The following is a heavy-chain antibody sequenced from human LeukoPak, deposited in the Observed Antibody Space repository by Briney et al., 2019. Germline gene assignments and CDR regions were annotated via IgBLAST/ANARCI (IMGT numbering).Heavy chain of an antibody. CDR2: ISYDGSNK. CDR3: AKVPPSSGWYSFDY. J-gene: IGHJ4*02. Sequence: GGSLRLSCAASGFTFSTYAMHWVRQAPGKGLEWVAVISYDGSNKYYADSVKGRFTISRDNSKNTLYLQMNSLRAEDTAVYYCAKVPPSSGWYSFDYWGQGTLVTVSS. V-gene: IGHV3-30*18. D-gene: IGHD6-19*01. CDR1: GFTFSTYA.